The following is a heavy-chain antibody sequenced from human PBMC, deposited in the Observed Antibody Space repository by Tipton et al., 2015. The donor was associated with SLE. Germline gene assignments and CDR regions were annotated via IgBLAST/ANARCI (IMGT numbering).Heavy chain of an antibody. CDR1: GGSISSSSYY. D-gene: IGHD6-19*01. J-gene: IGHJ4*02. CDR3: ARATRIIAVSGTSPHYFNS. Sequence: LRLSCTVSGGSISSSSYYWGWIRQPPGKGLEWIGTISYSGSTYYNPSLKSRVTISVDTSKNQFSLKLSSVTAADTAVYYCARATRIIAVSGTSPHYFNSWGQGILVTVSS. V-gene: IGHV4-39*01. CDR2: ISYSGST.